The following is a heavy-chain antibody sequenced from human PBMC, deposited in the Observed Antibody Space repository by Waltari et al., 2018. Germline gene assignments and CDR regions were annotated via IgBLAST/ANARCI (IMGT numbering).Heavy chain of an antibody. V-gene: IGHV1-24*01. CDR1: GYTLPELS. D-gene: IGHD3-22*01. Sequence: QVQLVQSGAEVKKPGASVKVSCKVSGYTLPELSMHWVRQAPGKGLEWMGVVEPEYCETIYAHKFLVGATMTENTSTDTAYMELSSMRSYDTAGYYCATNCVDSSGYYYVYWGQGTLVTVSS. J-gene: IGHJ4*02. CDR2: VEPEYCET. CDR3: ATNCVDSSGYYYVY.